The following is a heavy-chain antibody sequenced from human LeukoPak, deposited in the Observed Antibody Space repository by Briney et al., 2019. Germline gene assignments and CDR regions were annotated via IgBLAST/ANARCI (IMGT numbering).Heavy chain of an antibody. CDR3: ARAEAAGDNRGGYYYFYMDV. D-gene: IGHD6-25*01. V-gene: IGHV3-23*01. Sequence: GGSLRLSCATSGFTFSAHHMNWVRQAPGKGLEWVSGITASGACTYYAASVKGRFTISRGSSQSPLYLQMNSLRAEDTAVYYCARAEAAGDNRGGYYYFYMDVWGKGTTVTVSS. CDR2: ITASGACT. CDR1: GFTFSAHH. J-gene: IGHJ6*03.